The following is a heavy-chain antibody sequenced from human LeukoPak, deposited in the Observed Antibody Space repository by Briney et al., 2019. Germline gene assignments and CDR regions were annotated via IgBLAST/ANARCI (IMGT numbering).Heavy chain of an antibody. J-gene: IGHJ3*02. CDR2: ISYIGST. Sequence: SETLSLTCAVPTDSFSSHYWSWVRQPPGKGLEWIGYISYIGSTNYNPSLKSRVTISIDTSKNQFSLRLRSVTAADTAVYYCARDLITVTKGFDIWGQGTMVSVSS. V-gene: IGHV4-59*11. CDR1: TDSFSSHY. D-gene: IGHD4-17*01. CDR3: ARDLITVTKGFDI.